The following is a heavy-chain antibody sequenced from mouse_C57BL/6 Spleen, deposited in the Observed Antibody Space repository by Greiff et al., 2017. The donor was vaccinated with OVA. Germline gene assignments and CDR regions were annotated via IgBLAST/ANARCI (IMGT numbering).Heavy chain of an antibody. CDR2: IYPGGGYT. Sequence: QVHVKQSGAELVRPGTSVKMSCKASGYTFTNYWIGWAKQRPGHGLEWIGDIYPGGGYTNYNEKFKGKATLTADKSSSTAYMQFSSLTSEDSAIYYCAREDGNSFDYWGQGTTLTVSS. V-gene: IGHV1-63*01. D-gene: IGHD2-1*01. CDR3: AREDGNSFDY. CDR1: GYTFTNYW. J-gene: IGHJ2*01.